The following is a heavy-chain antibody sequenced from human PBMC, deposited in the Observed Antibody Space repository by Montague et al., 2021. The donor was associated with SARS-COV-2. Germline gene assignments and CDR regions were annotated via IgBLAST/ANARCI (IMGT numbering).Heavy chain of an antibody. D-gene: IGHD1-26*01. J-gene: IGHJ1*01. CDR2: VYYSGST. V-gene: IGHV4-59*08. CDR3: ARRVSGSLTHFHH. CDR1: GGSLSSYY. Sequence: SETLSLTCTVSGGSLSSYYWSWIRQPPGKGLEWIGYVYYSGSTNYNPSLKSRVTISVDTSKNQFSLNLSSVTAADTAVYYCARRVSGSLTHFHHWGQGTLVTVSS.